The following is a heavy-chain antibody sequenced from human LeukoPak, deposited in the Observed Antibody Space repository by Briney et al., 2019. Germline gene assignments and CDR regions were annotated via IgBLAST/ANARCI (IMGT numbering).Heavy chain of an antibody. Sequence: ASVKVSCKASGYTFTGYYMHWVRQAPGQGFEWMGRINPNSGGTNYAQKLQGRVTMTTDTSTTTAYMELRSLRSDDTAVYYCARGAPWERRDRYSSDYWGQGTLVTVSS. CDR3: ARGAPWERRDRYSSDY. CDR1: GYTFTGYY. D-gene: IGHD5-24*01. CDR2: INPNSGGT. V-gene: IGHV1-2*06. J-gene: IGHJ4*02.